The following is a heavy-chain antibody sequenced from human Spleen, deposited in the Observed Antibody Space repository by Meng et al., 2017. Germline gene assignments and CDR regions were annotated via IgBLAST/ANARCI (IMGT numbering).Heavy chain of an antibody. V-gene: IGHV2-5*02. CDR2: IYWDDDK. D-gene: IGHD6-6*01. CDR3: AHRLGRSSSPFDY. J-gene: IGHJ4*02. Sequence: QTTWQESGPTMVKPNQTLTMTCTFSGFSLSTNGVAVCWIRQPPGKALEWLALIYWDDDKRYSSSLKSRLTVTKDTSKNQVVLTMTNVDPVDTATYYCAHRLGRSSSPFDYWGQGTLVTVSS. CDR1: GFSLSTNGVA.